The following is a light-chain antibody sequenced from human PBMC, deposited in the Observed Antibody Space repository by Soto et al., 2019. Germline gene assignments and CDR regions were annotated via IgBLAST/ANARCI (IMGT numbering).Light chain of an antibody. Sequence: EIVMTQSPATLSVSPGERATLSCRASQSVTSNLAWYQQKPGQAPRLLIYRASTRATGIPARFSGSGSGTEFTLTINSLQSEDFAVYYCQQYNNWWTFGQGTTVDIK. J-gene: IGKJ1*01. CDR3: QQYNNWWT. V-gene: IGKV3-15*01. CDR1: QSVTSN. CDR2: RAS.